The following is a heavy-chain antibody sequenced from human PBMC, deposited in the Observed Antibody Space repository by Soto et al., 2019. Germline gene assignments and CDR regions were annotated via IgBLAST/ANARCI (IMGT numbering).Heavy chain of an antibody. V-gene: IGHV4-34*01. CDR1: GGCFRGYY. CDR2: INHSGST. CDR3: ARSAHYYDSSGDANDV. D-gene: IGHD3-22*01. Sequence: XEILSLTCAVYGGCFRGYYGSVIRQPPGKGLEWIGEINHSGSTNYSPSLKSRVTISVDTSKNQFSLKLTSVTAADTAVYYCARSAHYYDSSGDANDVWGQRTMVTFS. J-gene: IGHJ3*01.